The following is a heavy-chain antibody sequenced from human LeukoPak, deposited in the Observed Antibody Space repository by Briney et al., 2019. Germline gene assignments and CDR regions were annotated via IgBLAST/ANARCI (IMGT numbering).Heavy chain of an antibody. Sequence: GSLRLSCAASGFTLTKYTMSWSRQPPGKGLEWIGEINHSGSTNYNPSLKSRVTISVDTSKNQFSLKLSSVTAADTAVYYCARALDHHYYYGMDVWGQGTTVTVSS. CDR3: ARALDHHYYYGMDV. CDR2: INHSGST. J-gene: IGHJ6*02. CDR1: GFTLTKYT. V-gene: IGHV4-34*01.